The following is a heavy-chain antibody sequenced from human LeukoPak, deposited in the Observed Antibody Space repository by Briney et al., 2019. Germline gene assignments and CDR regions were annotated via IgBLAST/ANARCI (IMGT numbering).Heavy chain of an antibody. D-gene: IGHD3-9*01. CDR1: GYTFTGYY. V-gene: IGHV1-2*02. CDR3: ARGHYDILTGYYLHNWFDP. Sequence: GASVKVSCKASGYTFTGYYMHWVRQAPGQGLEWMGWINPNSGGTNYAQKFQGRVTMTRDTSISTAYMELSRLRSDDTAVYYCARGHYDILTGYYLHNWFDPWGQGTLVTVSS. CDR2: INPNSGGT. J-gene: IGHJ5*02.